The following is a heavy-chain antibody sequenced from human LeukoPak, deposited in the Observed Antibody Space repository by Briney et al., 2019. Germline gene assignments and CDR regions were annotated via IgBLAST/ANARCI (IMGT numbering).Heavy chain of an antibody. CDR3: ARGLQLWLRIDYYYYYMDV. D-gene: IGHD5-18*01. Sequence: KASETLSLTCTVSGGSISSYYWSWIRQPPGKGLEWIGSIYYSGSTYYNPSLKSRVTISVDTSKNQFSLKLSSVTAADTAVYYCARGLQLWLRIDYYYYYMDVWGKGTTVTVSS. CDR2: IYYSGST. V-gene: IGHV4-59*12. J-gene: IGHJ6*03. CDR1: GGSISSYY.